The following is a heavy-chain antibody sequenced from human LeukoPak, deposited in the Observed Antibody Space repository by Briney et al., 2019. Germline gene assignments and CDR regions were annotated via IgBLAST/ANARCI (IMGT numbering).Heavy chain of an antibody. D-gene: IGHD3-22*01. V-gene: IGHV1-69*05. Sequence: SVKVSCKASGGTFSSYAISWVRQAPGQGLEWMGGIIPIFGTANYAQKFQGRVTITTDESTSTAYMELSSLRPEDTAVYYCARVNLDRDSSGFAFDYWGQGTLVTVSS. CDR1: GGTFSSYA. CDR2: IIPIFGTA. CDR3: ARVNLDRDSSGFAFDY. J-gene: IGHJ4*02.